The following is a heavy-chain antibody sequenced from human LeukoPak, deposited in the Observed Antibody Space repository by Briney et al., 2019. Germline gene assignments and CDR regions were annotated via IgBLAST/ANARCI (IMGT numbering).Heavy chain of an antibody. J-gene: IGHJ3*02. V-gene: IGHV3-7*01. D-gene: IGHD2-21*01. Sequence: GGSLRLSCAASEFTSSYHRMTWVRQAPGKGLEWVASISQDGSQKYYVDSVKGRFTISRDNAKDSLYLQMNSLRVEDTALYYCVRDRTQVYCAGECFSSDASDIWGQGTWVTVSS. CDR1: EFTSSYHR. CDR3: VRDRTQVYCAGECFSSDASDI. CDR2: ISQDGSQK.